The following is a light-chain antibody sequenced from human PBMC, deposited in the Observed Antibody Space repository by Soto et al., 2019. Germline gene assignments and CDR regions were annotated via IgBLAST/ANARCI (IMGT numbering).Light chain of an antibody. V-gene: IGLV2-23*02. CDR3: CSFTSSNTHV. CDR1: SSDFGNYNL. J-gene: IGLJ1*01. Sequence: QSALPQPASVSGSPGQSITISCTGTSSDFGNYNLVSWYQQHPGKVPKLILFEVNKRPSGVSGRFSGSKSGNTASLTISGLQAEDEADYYCCSFTSSNTHVFGTGTKLTVL. CDR2: EVN.